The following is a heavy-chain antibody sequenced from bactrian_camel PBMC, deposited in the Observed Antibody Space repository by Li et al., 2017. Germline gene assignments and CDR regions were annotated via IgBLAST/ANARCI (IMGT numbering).Heavy chain of an antibody. V-gene: IGHV3S53*01. Sequence: VQLVESGGVSVQAGGSLKLSCTSSQYISSRCEMAWYRQAPGQQRELVSSISRGGDTMYADSVKGRFTISQDNAKNTLYLQMNSLKPEDTAMYYCAADEDGGSWCSPERDEYNYWGQGTQVTVS. J-gene: IGHJ4*01. CDR3: AADEDGGSWCSPERDEYNY. CDR1: QYISSRCE. CDR2: ISRGGDT. D-gene: IGHD6*01.